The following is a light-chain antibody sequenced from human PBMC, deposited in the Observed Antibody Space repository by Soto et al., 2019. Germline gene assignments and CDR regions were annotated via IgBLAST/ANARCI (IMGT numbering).Light chain of an antibody. CDR3: SSYTSSSTLCV. CDR2: DVS. Sequence: QSVLTQPASVSGSPGQSITISCTGTSSDVGGYNYVSWYQQHPGKATKLMIYDVSNRPSGVSNRFSGSKSGNTASLTISWLQAEDEADYYCSSYTSSSTLCVFGTGTKVTVL. V-gene: IGLV2-14*01. CDR1: SSDVGGYNY. J-gene: IGLJ1*01.